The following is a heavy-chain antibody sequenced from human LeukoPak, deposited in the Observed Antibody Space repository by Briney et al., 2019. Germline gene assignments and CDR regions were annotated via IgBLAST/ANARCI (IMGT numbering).Heavy chain of an antibody. D-gene: IGHD3-10*01. CDR2: ISTYNGNT. CDR3: ARDATMVRGVMYNWFDP. CDR1: GYTFTSYG. Sequence: ASVKVSCKASGYTFTSYGISWVRQAPGQGLEWMGWISTYNGNTNYAQKLQGRVTMTTDTSTSTAYMELRSLRSDDTAVYYCARDATMVRGVMYNWFDPWGQGTLVTVSS. J-gene: IGHJ5*02. V-gene: IGHV1-18*01.